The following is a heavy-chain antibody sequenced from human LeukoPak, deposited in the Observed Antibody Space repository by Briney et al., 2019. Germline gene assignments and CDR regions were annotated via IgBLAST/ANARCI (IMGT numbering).Heavy chain of an antibody. CDR3: AAFLNSGNYFFYFEY. CDR1: GYTFTSYA. D-gene: IGHD1-26*01. Sequence: ASVKVSCKASGYTFTSYAMHWVRQAPGQRLEWMGWINAGTGDSKSSHKFQDRVTITRDTSTTTAYMELNSLRSEDTAVYFCAAFLNSGNYFFYFEYWGQGTLVTVSS. J-gene: IGHJ4*02. CDR2: INAGTGDS. V-gene: IGHV1-3*01.